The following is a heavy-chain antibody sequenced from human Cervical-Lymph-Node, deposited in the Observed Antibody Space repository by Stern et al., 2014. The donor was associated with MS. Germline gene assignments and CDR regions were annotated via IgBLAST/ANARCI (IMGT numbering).Heavy chain of an antibody. V-gene: IGHV5-10-1*03. Sequence: VQLVQSGGEVKKPGESLTISCKSSGYTFTENWITWVRHIPGKGLEWLGTIDPSNSYINYNASFQGHVSFSVDKSIGTAYLHWNSLKASDTAMYYCARHCEFRPGCIDYWGQGTLVTVSS. D-gene: IGHD2-21*01. CDR1: GYTFTENW. J-gene: IGHJ4*02. CDR2: IDPSNSYI. CDR3: ARHCEFRPGCIDY.